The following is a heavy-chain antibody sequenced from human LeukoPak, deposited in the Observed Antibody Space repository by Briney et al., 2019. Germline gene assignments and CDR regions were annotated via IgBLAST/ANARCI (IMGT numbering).Heavy chain of an antibody. CDR1: GFTFSSYG. CDR3: AKDWRDSSGGSCQYFDY. Sequence: GGSLRLSCAASGFTFSSYGMHWVRQAPGKGLEWVAVISYDGSNKYYADSVKGRFTISRDNSKNTLYLQMNSLRAEDTAVYYCAKDWRDSSGGSCQYFDYWGQGTLVTVSS. CDR2: ISYDGSNK. V-gene: IGHV3-30*18. D-gene: IGHD2-15*01. J-gene: IGHJ4*02.